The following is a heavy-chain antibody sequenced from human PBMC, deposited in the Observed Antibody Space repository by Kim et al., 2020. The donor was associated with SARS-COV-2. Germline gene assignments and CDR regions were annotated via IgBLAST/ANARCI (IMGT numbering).Heavy chain of an antibody. V-gene: IGHV6-1*01. J-gene: IGHJ5*02. D-gene: IGHD6-13*01. CDR1: GDSVSSNSAA. CDR2: TYYRSKWYK. Sequence: SQTLSLTCAISGDSVSSNSAAWNWIRQSPSRGLEWLGRTYYRSKWYKDYAVSVKSRITINPDTSKNQFSLQLNSVTPEDTAVYYCAREGGIAAAGTDSATVGVFDPWGQGTLVTVSS. CDR3: AREGGIAAAGTDSATVGVFDP.